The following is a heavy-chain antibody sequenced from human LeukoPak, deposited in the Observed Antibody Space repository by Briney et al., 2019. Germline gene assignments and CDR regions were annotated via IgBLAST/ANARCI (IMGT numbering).Heavy chain of an antibody. J-gene: IGHJ4*02. CDR3: SREAGHCSGSSCFYFGS. CDR2: ISYEGSNK. Sequence: GGSLRLSCASSLFTFSSYGMHWVRQAPGKGLEWVAVISYEGSNKYYADSVKGRFTISRDNSKNMLYLQMNSLRAEGTAVYYCSREAGHCSGSSCFYFGSWGQGTLVTLSS. V-gene: IGHV3-30*05. D-gene: IGHD2-15*01. CDR1: LFTFSSYG.